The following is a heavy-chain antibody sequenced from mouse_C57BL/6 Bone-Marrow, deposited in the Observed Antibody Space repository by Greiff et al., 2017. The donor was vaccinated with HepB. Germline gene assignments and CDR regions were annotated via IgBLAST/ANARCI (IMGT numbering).Heavy chain of an antibody. CDR3: AKQVYGIYVWFAY. D-gene: IGHD2-1*01. Sequence: EVMLVESGGDLVKPGGSLKLSCAASGFSFSSYGMSWVRQTPDKRLEWVAIISSGGSYTYYPASVKGRFTISRDNAKNTLYLQMSSLNSEDTAMYYCAKQVYGIYVWFAYWGTGTLVTVSA. J-gene: IGHJ3*01. CDR2: ISSGGSYT. V-gene: IGHV5-6*01. CDR1: GFSFSSYG.